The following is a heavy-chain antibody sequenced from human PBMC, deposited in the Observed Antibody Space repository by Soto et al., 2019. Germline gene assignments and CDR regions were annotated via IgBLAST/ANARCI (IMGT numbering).Heavy chain of an antibody. CDR3: AKRESGYDSPYYFDY. V-gene: IGHV3-23*01. D-gene: IGHD5-12*01. J-gene: IGHJ4*02. CDR1: GFTFSSYA. Sequence: PGGSLRLSCAASGFTFSSYAMSWVRQAPGKGLEWVSAISGSGGSTYYADSVKGRFTISRDNSKNTLYLQMNSLRAEDTAVYYCAKRESGYDSPYYFDYWGQGTLVTVSS. CDR2: ISGSGGST.